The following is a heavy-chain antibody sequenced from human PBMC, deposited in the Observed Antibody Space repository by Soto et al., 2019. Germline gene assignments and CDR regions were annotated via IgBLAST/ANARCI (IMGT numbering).Heavy chain of an antibody. V-gene: IGHV4-39*01. CDR2: IYYSGST. CDR3: ARHPARVATIDY. Sequence: SETLSLTCTVSGGSISSSSYYWGWIRQPPGKGLEWIGSIYYSGSTYYNPSLKSRVTISVDTSKNQFSLKLSSVTAADTAVYYCARHPARVATIDYWGQGTLVTVSS. CDR1: GGSISSSSYY. D-gene: IGHD5-12*01. J-gene: IGHJ4*02.